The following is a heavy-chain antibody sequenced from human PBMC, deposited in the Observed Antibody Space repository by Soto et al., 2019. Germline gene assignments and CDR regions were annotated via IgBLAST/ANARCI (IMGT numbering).Heavy chain of an antibody. CDR2: INPNSGGT. D-gene: IGHD2-2*01. V-gene: IGHV1-2*04. J-gene: IGHJ6*02. CDR3: ARGPEDIVVVPAANYGMDV. CDR1: GYTFTGYY. Sequence: ASVKVSCKASGYTFTGYYMHWVRLATGKGLEWMGWINPNSGGTNYAQKFQGWVTMTRDTSISTAYMELSRLRSDDTAVYYCARGPEDIVVVPAANYGMDVWGQGTTVTVSS.